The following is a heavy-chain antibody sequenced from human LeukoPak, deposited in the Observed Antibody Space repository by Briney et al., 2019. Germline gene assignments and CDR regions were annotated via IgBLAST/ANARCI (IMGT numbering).Heavy chain of an antibody. D-gene: IGHD2-2*01. CDR1: GFTFSSYA. V-gene: IGHV3-23*01. CDR3: AKGVRYCSSTSCYRNWFDP. CDR2: ISGSGGST. Sequence: GRSLRLSCAASGFTFSSYAMSWVRQAPGKGLEWVSAISGSGGSTYYADSVKGRFTISRDNSKNTLYLQMNSLRAEDTAVYYCAKGVRYCSSTSCYRNWFDPWGQGTLVIVSS. J-gene: IGHJ5*02.